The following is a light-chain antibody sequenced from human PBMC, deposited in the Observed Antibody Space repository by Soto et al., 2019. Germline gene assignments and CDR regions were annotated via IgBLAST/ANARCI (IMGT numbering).Light chain of an antibody. Sequence: QPVLTQPPSVSGAPGQRVTISCTGSSSNIGAGYDVHWYQQLPGTAPKLLIYGNSNRPSGVPDRFSGSKSGTSASLAITGLQAEDDDDYYCQSYDSSLSGPVFGGGTQLTVL. CDR2: GNS. J-gene: IGLJ7*01. CDR3: QSYDSSLSGPV. V-gene: IGLV1-40*01. CDR1: SSNIGAGYD.